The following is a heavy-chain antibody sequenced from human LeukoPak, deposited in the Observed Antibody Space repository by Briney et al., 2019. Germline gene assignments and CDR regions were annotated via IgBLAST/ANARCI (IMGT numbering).Heavy chain of an antibody. CDR3: AKDPRYDILTGQSYLGAFDI. V-gene: IGHV3-23*01. CDR2: ISGSGGST. CDR1: GFTFSSYA. J-gene: IGHJ3*02. D-gene: IGHD3-9*01. Sequence: PGGSLRLSCAASGFTFSSYAVSWVRQAPGKGLEWVSAISGSGGSTYYADSVKGRFTISRDNSKNTLYLQMNSLRAEDTAVYYCAKDPRYDILTGQSYLGAFDIWGQGTMVTVSS.